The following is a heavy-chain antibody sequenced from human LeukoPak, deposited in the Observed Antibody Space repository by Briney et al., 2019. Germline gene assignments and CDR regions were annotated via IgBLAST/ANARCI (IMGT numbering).Heavy chain of an antibody. CDR3: ARHYSLGRVSWFDP. V-gene: IGHV4-34*01. J-gene: IGHJ5*02. Sequence: SETLSLTCAVYGGSFSGYYWSWIRQPPGKGLEWIGEINHSGSTNYNPSLKSRVTISVDSSKNQFSLKLSSVTAADTAVYYCARHYSLGRVSWFDPWGQGTLVTVSS. CDR2: INHSGST. CDR1: GGSFSGYY. D-gene: IGHD2-15*01.